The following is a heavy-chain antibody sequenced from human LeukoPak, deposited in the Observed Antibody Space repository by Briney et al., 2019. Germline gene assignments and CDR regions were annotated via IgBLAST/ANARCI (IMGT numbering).Heavy chain of an antibody. CDR3: AMSIVGATPFDY. D-gene: IGHD1-26*01. CDR1: GYTFTDFY. Sequence: GASVKLSCKATGYTFTDFYMHWVRQAPGQGLEWMAWINPNNGDTNYAQKFQGRVTMTRDTSISTAYMELSRLRSDDTAVYYCAMSIVGATPFDYWGQGTLVTVSS. J-gene: IGHJ4*02. V-gene: IGHV1-2*02. CDR2: INPNNGDT.